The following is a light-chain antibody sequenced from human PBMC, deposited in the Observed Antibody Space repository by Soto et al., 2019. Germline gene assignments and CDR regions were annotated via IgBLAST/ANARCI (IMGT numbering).Light chain of an antibody. V-gene: IGLV2-8*01. J-gene: IGLJ1*01. CDR2: QVN. Sequence: QSALTQPPSASGSPGPSVTISCTGTSSDVGGYNHVSWYQQHPGKAPKLMIYQVNERPPGVPDRFSASKSGNTASLTVSGLQAEDEADYFYSYYAGGPFYVFGTGTKVTVL. CDR1: SSDVGGYNH. CDR3: SYYAGGPFYV.